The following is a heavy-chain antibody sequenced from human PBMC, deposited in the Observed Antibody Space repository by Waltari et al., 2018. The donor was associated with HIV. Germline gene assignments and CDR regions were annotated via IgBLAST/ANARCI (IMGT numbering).Heavy chain of an antibody. Sequence: QVQLQESGPGLVKPSQTLSLTCTVSGGSISSGSYYWSWIRQPAGRGLEWIGRIYTSGSTNYNPSLKSRVTRSVDTSKNQFSLRLSSVTAADTAVYYCARVGIVVVVAAVDWYFDLWGRGTLVTVSS. J-gene: IGHJ2*01. D-gene: IGHD2-15*01. CDR3: ARVGIVVVVAAVDWYFDL. CDR1: GGSISSGSYY. CDR2: IYTSGST. V-gene: IGHV4-61*02.